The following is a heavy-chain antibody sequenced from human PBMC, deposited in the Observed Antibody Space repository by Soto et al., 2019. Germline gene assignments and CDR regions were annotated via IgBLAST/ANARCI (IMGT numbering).Heavy chain of an antibody. CDR3: ARGPSYSDSYFDY. V-gene: IGHV3-30*04. CDR2: ISYDGNNK. CDR1: GFTFSIYA. J-gene: IGHJ4*02. Sequence: GGSLRLSCAASGFTFSIYAMSWVRQAPGKGLEWVALISYDGNNKYYADSVRGRFTISRDNSKNTVYLQMNSLRLEDTAVYYCARGPSYSDSYFDYWGQGTLVTVSS. D-gene: IGHD4-17*01.